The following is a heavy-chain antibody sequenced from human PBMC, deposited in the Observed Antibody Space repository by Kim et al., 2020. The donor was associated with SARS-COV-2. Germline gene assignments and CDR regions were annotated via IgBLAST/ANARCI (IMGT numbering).Heavy chain of an antibody. CDR2: ISWNSGSI. J-gene: IGHJ3*02. CDR1: GFSFDDYA. Sequence: GGSLRLSCAASGFSFDDYAMHWVRQAPGKGLEWVSGISWNSGSIGYADSVKGRFTISRDNAKNSLYLQMNSLRAEDTALYYCAKANMVRGVIAWGDAFDIWGQGTMVTVSS. D-gene: IGHD3-10*01. V-gene: IGHV3-9*01. CDR3: AKANMVRGVIAWGDAFDI.